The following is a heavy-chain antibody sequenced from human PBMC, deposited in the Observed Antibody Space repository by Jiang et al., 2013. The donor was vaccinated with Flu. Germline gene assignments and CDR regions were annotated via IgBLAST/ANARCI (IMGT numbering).Heavy chain of an antibody. J-gene: IGHJ4*02. CDR2: T. V-gene: IGHV1-46*01. CDR3: ARGGDEYSGYDQIDY. D-gene: IGHD5-12*01. Sequence: TSYAQKFQGRVTMTRGTSTSTVYMELSSLRSEDTAVYYCARGGDEYSGYDQIDYWGQGTLVTVSS.